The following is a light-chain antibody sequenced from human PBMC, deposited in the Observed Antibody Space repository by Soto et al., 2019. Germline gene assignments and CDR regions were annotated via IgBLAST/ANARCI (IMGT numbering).Light chain of an antibody. CDR3: SSYTSSSPYV. V-gene: IGLV2-14*01. Sequence: QSALTQPASVSGAPGQSITISCTWTSSDVGGNNYVSWYQQHPGKAPKLMIYEVSNRPSGASNRFSGSKSGNTASLTISGLQAEDEADYYCSSYTSSSPYVFGTGTKATV. CDR1: SSDVGGNNY. J-gene: IGLJ1*01. CDR2: EVS.